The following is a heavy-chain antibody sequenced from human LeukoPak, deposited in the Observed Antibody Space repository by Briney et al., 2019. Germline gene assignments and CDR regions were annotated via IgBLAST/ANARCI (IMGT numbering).Heavy chain of an antibody. V-gene: IGHV1-69*04. J-gene: IGHJ4*02. CDR1: GGTFSSCA. CDR3: ARREYYYDSSGYYLY. Sequence: SVKVSCKASGGTFSSCAISWVRQAPGQGLEWMGRIIPILGIANYAQKFQGRVTITADKSTSTAYMELSSLRSEDTAVYYCARREYYYDSSGYYLYWGQGTLVTVSS. D-gene: IGHD3-22*01. CDR2: IIPILGIA.